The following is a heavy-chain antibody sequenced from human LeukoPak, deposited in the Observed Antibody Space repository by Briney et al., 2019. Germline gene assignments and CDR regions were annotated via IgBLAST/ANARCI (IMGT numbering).Heavy chain of an antibody. D-gene: IGHD3-9*01. CDR2: INPNSGGT. Sequence: ASVKVSCKTSGYTFTDYYMHWVRQAPGQGLEWMGRINPNSGGTNYAQKFQGRVTMTRDTSISTGYMELSRLRSDDTAVYYCARTVLRYFDWLPLIDYWGQGTLVTVSS. CDR3: ARTVLRYFDWLPLIDY. CDR1: GYTFTDYY. V-gene: IGHV1-2*02. J-gene: IGHJ4*02.